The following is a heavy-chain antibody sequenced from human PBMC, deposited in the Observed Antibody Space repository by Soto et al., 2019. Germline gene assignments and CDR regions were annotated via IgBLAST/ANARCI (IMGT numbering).Heavy chain of an antibody. J-gene: IGHJ4*01. CDR3: AREDGIAGETSAFDY. Sequence: GGSLRLSCAASGFTFSSYLMNWVRQSPGKGVEWVANIKQDGSEKNFVDSVKGRFTISRDNARNSLFLQMSSLTAEDTAVYYCAREDGIAGETSAFDYWGHGTLVTVSS. V-gene: IGHV3-7*01. CDR2: IKQDGSEK. D-gene: IGHD1-26*01. CDR1: GFTFSSYL.